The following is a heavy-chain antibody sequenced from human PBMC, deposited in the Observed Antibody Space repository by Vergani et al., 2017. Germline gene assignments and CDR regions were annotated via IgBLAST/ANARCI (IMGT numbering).Heavy chain of an antibody. J-gene: IGHJ5*02. D-gene: IGHD3-10*01. Sequence: QVQLQESGPGLVKPSQTLSLTCTVSGGSISSGDYYWSWIRQPPGKGLEWIGYIYYSGSTYYNPSLKSRVTISVDTSKNQFSLKLSAVTAADTAVYYCAREVEKGLGVRGVMYWFDPWGQGTLVTVSS. CDR2: IYYSGST. V-gene: IGHV4-30-4*01. CDR3: AREVEKGLGVRGVMYWFDP. CDR1: GGSISSGDYY.